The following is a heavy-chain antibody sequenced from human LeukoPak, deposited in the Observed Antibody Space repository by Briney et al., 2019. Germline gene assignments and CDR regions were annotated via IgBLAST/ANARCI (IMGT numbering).Heavy chain of an antibody. CDR1: GFTFSNYA. J-gene: IGHJ4*02. CDR2: ISYDGSDK. Sequence: GGSLRLSCAASGFTFSNYAMHWVRQAPGKGLEWVAVISYDGSDKYYADSVKGRFTISRDNAKNTLYLQMNSLRVEDTAVYYCARDQLEPSRWFDYWGQGTLVTVSS. D-gene: IGHD1-1*01. V-gene: IGHV3-30-3*01. CDR3: ARDQLEPSRWFDY.